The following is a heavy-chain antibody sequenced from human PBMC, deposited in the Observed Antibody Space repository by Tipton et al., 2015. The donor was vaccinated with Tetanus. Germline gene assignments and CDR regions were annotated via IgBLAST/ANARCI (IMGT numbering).Heavy chain of an antibody. CDR3: AKDRLCGGECYSL. Sequence: TLSLTCTVSGDSFSGGGYWTWIRQHPGKGLEWIGYIYYSGHTHYNPSLRGRVDISLDTSQNQVPLNLRSVTAADTAVYYCAKDRLCGGECYSLWGRGTLVTVSS. D-gene: IGHD2-21*01. V-gene: IGHV4-31*03. J-gene: IGHJ4*02. CDR1: GDSFSGGGY. CDR2: IYYSGHT.